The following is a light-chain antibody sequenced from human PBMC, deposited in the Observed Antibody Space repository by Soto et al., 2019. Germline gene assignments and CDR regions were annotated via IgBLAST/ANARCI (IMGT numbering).Light chain of an antibody. V-gene: IGLV7-46*01. CDR2: DTS. CDR1: TGTVTSGHY. CDR3: LLSYSGAHVV. J-gene: IGLJ2*01. Sequence: QTVVTQEPSVTVSPGGTVTLTCGFSTGTVTSGHYPYWFQQRPGQAPRTLIYDTSNKHSWTPARFSGSLLGGKAALTLSGAQPEDEADYYCLLSYSGAHVVFGGGTKLTVL.